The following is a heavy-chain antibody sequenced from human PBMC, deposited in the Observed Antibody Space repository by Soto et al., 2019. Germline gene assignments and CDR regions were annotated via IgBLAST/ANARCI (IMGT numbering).Heavy chain of an antibody. CDR1: GYSFSTYW. Sequence: GESLKISCKASGYSFSTYWIAWVRQMPGKGLEWVGIIYPGDSDTRYSPSFQGQVTISADKSISTAYLQWSSLKASDTAMYYCARLRGIAAATSVDYWGQGTLVTVSS. D-gene: IGHD6-13*01. V-gene: IGHV5-51*01. J-gene: IGHJ4*02. CDR3: ARLRGIAAATSVDY. CDR2: IYPGDSDT.